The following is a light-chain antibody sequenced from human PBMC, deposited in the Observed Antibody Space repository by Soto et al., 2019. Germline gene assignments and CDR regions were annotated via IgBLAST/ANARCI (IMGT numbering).Light chain of an antibody. V-gene: IGKV3-11*01. CDR3: RQRSNWPRGT. Sequence: EIVLTQSPATLSLSPGERATLSCRASQSVSSYLAWSQQKPGQAPSLLIYDASNRATGIPASFSGSGSGTAFPLVIISLEPEDFAVYYCRQRSNWPRGTFGQGTKVEIK. CDR1: QSVSSY. J-gene: IGKJ1*01. CDR2: DAS.